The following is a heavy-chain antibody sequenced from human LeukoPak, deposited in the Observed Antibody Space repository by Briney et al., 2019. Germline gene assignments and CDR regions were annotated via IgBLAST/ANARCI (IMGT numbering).Heavy chain of an antibody. CDR3: ARARDIVATPYYFDY. CDR1: GFTFSSYS. J-gene: IGHJ4*02. Sequence: PGGSLRLSCAASGFTFSSYSMNWVRQAPGKGLEWVSSISSSSSYIYYADSVKGRFTISRDNAKNSLYLQINSLRAEDTAVYYCARARDIVATPYYFDYWGRGGLVTVSS. V-gene: IGHV3-21*01. CDR2: ISSSSSYI. D-gene: IGHD5-12*01.